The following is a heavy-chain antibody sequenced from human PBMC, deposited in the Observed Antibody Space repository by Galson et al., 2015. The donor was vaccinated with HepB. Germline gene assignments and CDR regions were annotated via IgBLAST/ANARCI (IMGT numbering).Heavy chain of an antibody. V-gene: IGHV4-39*01. Sequence: ETLSLTCTVSGGSISSSSYYWGWIRQPPGKGLEWIGSIYYSGSTYYNPSLKSRVTISVDTSKNQFSLKLSSVTAADTAVYYCARPRTYLNWGYCSGGSCHNWFDPWGQGTLVTVSS. CDR3: ARPRTYLNWGYCSGGSCHNWFDP. CDR2: IYYSGST. J-gene: IGHJ5*02. D-gene: IGHD2-15*01. CDR1: GGSISSSSYY.